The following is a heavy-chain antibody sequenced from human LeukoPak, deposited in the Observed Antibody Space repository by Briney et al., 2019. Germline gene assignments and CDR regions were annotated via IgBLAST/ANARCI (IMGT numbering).Heavy chain of an antibody. CDR3: AATSVPPYYFDY. J-gene: IGHJ4*02. V-gene: IGHV1-58*01. CDR2: IVVGSGNT. CDR1: GFTFTSSA. Sequence: ASVTVSFTSSGFTFTSSAVQWVRQARGQRLEWIGWIVVGSGNTNYAQKFQERVTITRDMSTSTAYMELSSLRSEDTAVYYCAATSVPPYYFDYWGQGTLVTVSS.